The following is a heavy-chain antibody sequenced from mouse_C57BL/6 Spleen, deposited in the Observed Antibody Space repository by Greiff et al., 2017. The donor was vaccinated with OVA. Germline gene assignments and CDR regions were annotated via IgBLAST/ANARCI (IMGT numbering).Heavy chain of an antibody. Sequence: VKLMESGAELVRPGASVTLSCKASGYTFTDYEMHWVKQTPVHGLEWIGAIDPETGGTAYNQKFKGKAILTADKSSSTAYMELRSLTSEDSAVYYCTRRAYSNEAWFAYWGQGTLVTVSA. D-gene: IGHD2-5*01. CDR2: IDPETGGT. J-gene: IGHJ3*01. CDR1: GYTFTDYE. CDR3: TRRAYSNEAWFAY. V-gene: IGHV1-15*01.